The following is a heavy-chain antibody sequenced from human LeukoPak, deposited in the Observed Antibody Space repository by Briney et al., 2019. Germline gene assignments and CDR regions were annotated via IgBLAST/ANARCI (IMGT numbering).Heavy chain of an antibody. CDR1: GGSFSGYY. CDR3: ARIPLKYCSGGSCYSG. J-gene: IGHJ4*02. D-gene: IGHD2-15*01. V-gene: IGHV4-34*01. CDR2: INHSGST. Sequence: SETLSLTCAVYGGSFSGYYWSWIRQPPGKGLEWIGEINHSGSTNYNPSLKSRVTIPVDTSKNQFSPKLSSVTAADTAVYYCARIPLKYCSGGSCYSGWGQGTLVTVSS.